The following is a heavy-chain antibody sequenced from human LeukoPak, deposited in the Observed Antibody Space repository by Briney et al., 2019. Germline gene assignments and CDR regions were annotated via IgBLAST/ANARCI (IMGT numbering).Heavy chain of an antibody. D-gene: IGHD3-22*01. CDR3: ARGHSLTFSGYCH. V-gene: IGHV1-69*05. CDR1: GGTFSSYA. J-gene: IGHJ4*02. Sequence: ASVKVSCKASGGTFSSYAISWVRQAPGQGLEWMGGIIPIFGTANYAQKFQGRVTITTDESTSTAYMELSSLRSEDTAVFYCARGHSLTFSGYCHWGQGTLVTVSS. CDR2: IIPIFGTA.